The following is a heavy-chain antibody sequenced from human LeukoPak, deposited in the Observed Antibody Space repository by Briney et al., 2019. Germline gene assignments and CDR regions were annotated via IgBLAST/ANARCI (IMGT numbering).Heavy chain of an antibody. J-gene: IGHJ5*02. CDR3: AKGLITIFGVVPFWFDP. Sequence: PGGSLRLSCAASGFTFSSYAMSCVRQAPGKGLEWVSAISGSGGSTSYADSVKGRFTISRDNSKNTLYLQMNSLRAEDTAVYYCAKGLITIFGVVPFWFDPWGQGTLVTVSS. CDR2: ISGSGGST. D-gene: IGHD3-3*01. V-gene: IGHV3-23*01. CDR1: GFTFSSYA.